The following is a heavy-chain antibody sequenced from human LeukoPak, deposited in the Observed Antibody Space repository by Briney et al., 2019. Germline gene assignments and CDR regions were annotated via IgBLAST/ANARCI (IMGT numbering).Heavy chain of an antibody. Sequence: GGSLRLSCAASGFTFSSYSMNWVRQAPGKGLEWVSSISSSSSFRYYADSVKGRFTISRDNAKNSLYLQMNSLSAEDTAVYYCARESSGYFYWGQRTLGTVSS. V-gene: IGHV3-21*01. CDR3: ARESSGYFY. J-gene: IGHJ4*02. D-gene: IGHD3-22*01. CDR2: ISSSSSFR. CDR1: GFTFSSYS.